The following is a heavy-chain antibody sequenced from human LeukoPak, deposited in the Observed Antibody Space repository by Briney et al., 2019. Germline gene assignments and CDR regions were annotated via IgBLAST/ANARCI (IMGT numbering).Heavy chain of an antibody. J-gene: IGHJ4*02. D-gene: IGHD6-13*01. CDR1: GFTFSSYA. CDR2: ISYDGSNK. CDR3: ARVPGMYSSHFAY. V-gene: IGHV3-30-3*01. Sequence: PGGSLRLSCAASGFTFSSYAMHWVRQAPGKGLEWVAVISYDGSNKYYADSVKGRFTISRDNSKNTLYLQMNSLRAEDTAVYYCARVPGMYSSHFAYWGQGTLVTVSS.